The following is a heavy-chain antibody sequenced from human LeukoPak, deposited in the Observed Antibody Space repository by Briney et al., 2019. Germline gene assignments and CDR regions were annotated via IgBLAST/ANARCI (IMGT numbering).Heavy chain of an antibody. J-gene: IGHJ5*02. CDR3: ASFSVLPATRQWFDP. Sequence: SETLSLTCTVSGGSISSSSYYWGWIRQPPGKGLEWIGSIYYSGSTYYNPSLKSRVTISVDTSKNQFSLKLSSVTAADTAVYYCASFSVLPATRQWFDPWGQGTLVTVSS. CDR1: GGSISSSSYY. CDR2: IYYSGST. D-gene: IGHD2-2*01. V-gene: IGHV4-39*01.